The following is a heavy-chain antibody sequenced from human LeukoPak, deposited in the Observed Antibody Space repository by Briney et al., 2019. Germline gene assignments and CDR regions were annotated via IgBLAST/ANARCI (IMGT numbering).Heavy chain of an antibody. J-gene: IGHJ6*03. CDR1: GGSMRSNSFY. CDR3: ARTTEAHSWRTRYYDYYMDV. CDR2: INYGGHT. V-gene: IGHV4-39*07. Sequence: SETLSLTCTVSGGSMRSNSFYWGWIRQSPGKGLEWIANINYGGHTYYNPSVKSRVTISVDTSKNQFSLKLSSVTAADTAVYYCARTTEAHSWRTRYYDYYMDVWGKGTTVTVSS. D-gene: IGHD6-13*01.